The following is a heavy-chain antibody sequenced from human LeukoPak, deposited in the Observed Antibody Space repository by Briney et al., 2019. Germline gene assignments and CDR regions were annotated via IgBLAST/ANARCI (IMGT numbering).Heavy chain of an antibody. CDR1: GFIFRSFA. Sequence: PGGSLRLSCEGSGFIFRSFAMNRVRQVPGKGLEWVSSISGNGRDTYYADSVKGRFTISRDSPKNTLYLQMNSLLTDDTAVYYCTKDQEVATIGGYFDSWGQGALVTVSS. CDR2: ISGNGRDT. D-gene: IGHD5-24*01. V-gene: IGHV3-23*01. CDR3: TKDQEVATIGGYFDS. J-gene: IGHJ4*03.